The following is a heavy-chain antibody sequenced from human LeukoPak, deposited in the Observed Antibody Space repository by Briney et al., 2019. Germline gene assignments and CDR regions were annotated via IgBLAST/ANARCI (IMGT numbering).Heavy chain of an antibody. D-gene: IGHD3-22*01. J-gene: IGHJ4*02. CDR3: ATQYYDSRGYHMNEY. CDR1: GGSISSYY. V-gene: IGHV4-4*07. CDR2: IYTSGST. Sequence: SETLSLICTVSGGSISSYYWSWIRQPAGKGLEWIGRIYTSGSTNYNPSLKSRVTMSVDTSKNQFSLKLSSVTAADTAVYYCATQYYDSRGYHMNEYWGQGTLVTVSS.